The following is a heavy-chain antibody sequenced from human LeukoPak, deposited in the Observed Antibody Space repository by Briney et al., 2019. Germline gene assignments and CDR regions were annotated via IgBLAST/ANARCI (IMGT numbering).Heavy chain of an antibody. Sequence: GGSLRLSCAASGFTFSSYAMNWVRQAPGKGLEWVSSISNSDGSTYYADFVKGRFTISRDNSKNTLHLQMNSLRAEDTAVYYCAKSLGVGGYTRYKGFDQWGQGTLVTASS. CDR2: ISNSDGST. CDR1: GFTFSSYA. CDR3: AKSLGVGGYTRYKGFDQ. V-gene: IGHV3-23*01. D-gene: IGHD5-24*01. J-gene: IGHJ4*02.